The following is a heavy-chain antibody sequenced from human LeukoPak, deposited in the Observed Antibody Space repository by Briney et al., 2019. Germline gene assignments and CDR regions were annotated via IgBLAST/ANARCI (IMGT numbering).Heavy chain of an antibody. D-gene: IGHD1-26*01. J-gene: IGHJ1*01. CDR1: GFIVSNNY. Sequence: GGSPRLSCAASGFIVSNNYMSWVRQAPGKGLEWVSVLHSGGSTYYADSVKGRFTISRDNSKNTVYLQMNRLRAEDTAVYYCAREASGSYFHHWGQGTLVTVSS. CDR2: LHSGGST. V-gene: IGHV3-53*01. CDR3: AREASGSYFHH.